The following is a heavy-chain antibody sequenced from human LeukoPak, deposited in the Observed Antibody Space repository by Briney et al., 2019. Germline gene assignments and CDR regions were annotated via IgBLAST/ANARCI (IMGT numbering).Heavy chain of an antibody. J-gene: IGHJ5*02. D-gene: IGHD3-22*01. Sequence: GASVKVSCKASGGTFSSYAVNWVRQAPGQGLEWMGRIIPIFDTTNYAQKFQGRVTITTDESTSTVYMELSSLRSEDTAVYYCARTPPSSGYYHNWFDPWGQGTLVTVSS. V-gene: IGHV1-69*05. CDR3: ARTPPSSGYYHNWFDP. CDR2: IIPIFDTT. CDR1: GGTFSSYA.